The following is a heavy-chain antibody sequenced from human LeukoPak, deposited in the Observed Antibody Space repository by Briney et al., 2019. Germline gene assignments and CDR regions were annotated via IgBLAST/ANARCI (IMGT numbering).Heavy chain of an antibody. D-gene: IGHD3-22*01. J-gene: IGHJ4*02. CDR2: ILYDGSNK. CDR3: ARDAGATYYYDSSGYVN. V-gene: IGHV3-30-3*01. CDR1: GFTFSSYA. Sequence: PGGSLRLSCAASGFTFSSYAMHWVRQAPGKGLEWVAVILYDGSNKYYADSVKGRFTISRDNSKNTLYLQMNSLRAEDTAVYYCARDAGATYYYDSSGYVNWGQGTLVTVSS.